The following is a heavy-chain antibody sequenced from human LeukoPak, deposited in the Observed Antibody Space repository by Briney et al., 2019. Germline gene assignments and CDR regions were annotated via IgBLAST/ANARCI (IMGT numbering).Heavy chain of an antibody. D-gene: IGHD3-10*01. CDR1: GGSISSYY. CDR2: IYYSGST. CDR3: ASLGITMVRGAADY. V-gene: IGHV4-59*08. Sequence: SETLSLTCTVPGGSISSYYWSWIRQPPGMGLEWIGYIYYSGSTYYNPSLKSRVTISVDTSKNQFSLKLSSVTAADTAVYYCASLGITMVRGAADYWGQGTLVTVSS. J-gene: IGHJ4*02.